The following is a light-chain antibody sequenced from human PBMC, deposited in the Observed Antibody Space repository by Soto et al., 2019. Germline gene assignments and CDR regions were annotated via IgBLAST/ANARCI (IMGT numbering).Light chain of an antibody. CDR2: GAS. CDR3: QQYRSYSPYT. Sequence: DIQMTQSPSTVSASVGDRGTITCRASQSINSWLAWYQQKPGKAPKLLIYGASTLESGVPSRLSGSGSGTEFTLTISSLQPDDFATYYCQQYRSYSPYTFGQGTKLEIK. CDR1: QSINSW. J-gene: IGKJ2*01. V-gene: IGKV1-5*01.